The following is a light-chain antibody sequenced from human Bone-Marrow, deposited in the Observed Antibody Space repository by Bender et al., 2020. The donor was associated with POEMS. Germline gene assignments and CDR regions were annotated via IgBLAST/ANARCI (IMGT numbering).Light chain of an antibody. Sequence: QSVLTQPPSVSGTPGQRVTISCSGSGSNIGGYPVNWYQQLPGTAPRLLIYTNNERPSGVPDRFSGSKSGTSASLTISGLQAEDEADYYCCSFTSSSSYVFGTGTKVTVL. J-gene: IGLJ1*01. V-gene: IGLV1-44*01. CDR1: GSNIGGYP. CDR3: CSFTSSSSYV. CDR2: TNN.